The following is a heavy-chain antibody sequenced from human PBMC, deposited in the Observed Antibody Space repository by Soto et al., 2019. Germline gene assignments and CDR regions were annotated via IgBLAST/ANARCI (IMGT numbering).Heavy chain of an antibody. D-gene: IGHD3-10*01. CDR2: MYNSGST. J-gene: IGHJ4*02. CDR1: GGSISSCY. V-gene: IGHV4-59*08. Sequence: TSLTRSLTCTVGGGSISSCYWTWIRQPPGKGLEWIGFMYNSGSTHYNPSLKSRVTISLDTSKNQFSLNLRSVTAADTAVYYCASMGYHYGSGSYPLDYWGQGTLVPVSS. CDR3: ASMGYHYGSGSYPLDY.